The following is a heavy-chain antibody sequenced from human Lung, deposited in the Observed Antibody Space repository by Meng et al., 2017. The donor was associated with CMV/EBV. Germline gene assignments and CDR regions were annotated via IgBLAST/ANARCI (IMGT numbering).Heavy chain of an antibody. CDR2: IRRDSSAV. J-gene: IGHJ4*02. CDR1: GFSFSDYS. Sequence: GEXXKISCASSGFSFSDYSMNWVRQAPGRGLEWVSYIRRDSSAVYYEDSVKGRFTISRDNAKNSLYLQMNSLSAEDTAVYYCANLVGSSWESDYWGQGAXVTVSS. CDR3: ANLVGSSWESDY. D-gene: IGHD6-13*01. V-gene: IGHV3-48*04.